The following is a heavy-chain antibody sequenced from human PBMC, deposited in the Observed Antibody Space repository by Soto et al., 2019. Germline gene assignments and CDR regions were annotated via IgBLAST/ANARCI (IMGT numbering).Heavy chain of an antibody. CDR3: TRANWYSEY. J-gene: IGHJ4*02. D-gene: IGHD7-27*01. CDR1: GGSISNHY. CDR2: IYYNGNT. Sequence: QVQLQESGPGLVKPSETLSLTCTVSGGSISNHYWSWIRQPPGKGLEWIGYIYYNGNTNYNPSLKSRFTLSVHPSKNLISLKLSSVTAADTAVYYCTRANWYSEYWGQGTLVTVSS. V-gene: IGHV4-59*11.